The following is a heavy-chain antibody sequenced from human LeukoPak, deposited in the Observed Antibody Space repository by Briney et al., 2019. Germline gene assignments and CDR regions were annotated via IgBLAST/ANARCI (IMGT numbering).Heavy chain of an antibody. CDR1: GFTFSSYW. V-gene: IGHV3-74*01. CDR2: INTDGSST. Sequence: PGGSLRLSCAASGFTFSSYWMHWVRQAPGKGLVWVPRINTDGSSTSYADSVKGRFTISRDNAKNTLYLQMNSLRAEDTTVYFCTRVGYCATTSCRTAFDIWGQGTMVTVSS. CDR3: TRVGYCATTSCRTAFDI. D-gene: IGHD2-2*01. J-gene: IGHJ3*02.